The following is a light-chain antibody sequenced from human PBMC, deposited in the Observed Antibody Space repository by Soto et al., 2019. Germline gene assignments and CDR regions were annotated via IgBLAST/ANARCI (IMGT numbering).Light chain of an antibody. V-gene: IGLV2-8*01. CDR3: CSYAGSDNVV. J-gene: IGLJ2*01. Sequence: QSALTQPPSASGSPAQSVTISCTGTSSDVGDYNYVSWYQQHPGKAPKLMIYEVNKRPSGVPDRFSGSKSGNTASLTVSGLQADDGADYYCCSYAGSDNVVFGGGTKLTVL. CDR1: SSDVGDYNY. CDR2: EVN.